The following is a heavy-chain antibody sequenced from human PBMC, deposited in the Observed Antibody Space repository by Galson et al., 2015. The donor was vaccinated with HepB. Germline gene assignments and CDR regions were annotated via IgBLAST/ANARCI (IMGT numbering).Heavy chain of an antibody. CDR2: INPNSGGT. CDR3: ARGASGDKYGYRNNWFDP. D-gene: IGHD5-18*01. CDR1: GYTFTGYY. Sequence: SVKVSCKASGYTFTGYYIHWVRQAPGQGLEWMGWINPNSGGTNFAQKFKRWVTMTRDTSINTAYMELSRLKSDDTAIYYCARGASGDKYGYRNNWFDPWGQGTLVTVSS. V-gene: IGHV1-2*04. J-gene: IGHJ5*02.